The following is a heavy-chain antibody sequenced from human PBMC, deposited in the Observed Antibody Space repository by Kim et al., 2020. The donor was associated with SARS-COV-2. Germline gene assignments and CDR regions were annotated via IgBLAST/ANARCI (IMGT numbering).Heavy chain of an antibody. Sequence: SETLSLTCAVYGGSFSGYYWSWIRQPPGKGLEWIGEINHSGSTNYNPSLKSRVTISVDTSKNQFSLKLSSVTAADTAVYYCARGHRGYSGYYAFDIWGQGTMVTVSS. CDR1: GGSFSGYY. V-gene: IGHV4-34*01. CDR2: INHSGST. CDR3: ARGHRGYSGYYAFDI. J-gene: IGHJ3*02. D-gene: IGHD5-12*01.